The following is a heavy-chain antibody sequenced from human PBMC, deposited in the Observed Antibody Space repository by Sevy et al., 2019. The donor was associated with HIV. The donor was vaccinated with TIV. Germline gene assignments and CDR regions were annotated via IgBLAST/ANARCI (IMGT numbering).Heavy chain of an antibody. V-gene: IGHV3-48*02. J-gene: IGHJ4*02. CDR2: ISDSGRTI. Sequence: GGSLRLSCAASGFTYSTYSMNWVRQAPGKGLEWVSYISDSGRTIYYADSVKGRFTISRDNAKNSLYLQMNSLRDEDTAVYYCARDQSSGWYNPLDHRGQGTLVTVSS. D-gene: IGHD6-19*01. CDR3: ARDQSSGWYNPLDH. CDR1: GFTYSTYS.